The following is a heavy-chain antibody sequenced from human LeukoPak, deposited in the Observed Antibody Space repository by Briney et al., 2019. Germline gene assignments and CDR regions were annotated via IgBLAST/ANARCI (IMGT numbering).Heavy chain of an antibody. CDR1: GFTFSSYG. V-gene: IGHV3-48*04. CDR3: ARGGAARPDY. CDR2: ISSGRPTI. Sequence: GGSLGLSCAASGFTFSSYGMNWVRQAPGTGLQWVSYISSGRPTINYADSVRGRFTVSRDNAKSSLYLQMNNLRVEDTAVYYCARGGAARPDYWGQGTLVTVSS. J-gene: IGHJ4*02. D-gene: IGHD6-13*01.